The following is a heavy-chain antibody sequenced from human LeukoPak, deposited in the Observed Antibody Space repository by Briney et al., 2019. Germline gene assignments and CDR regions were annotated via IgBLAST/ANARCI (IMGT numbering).Heavy chain of an antibody. CDR1: GGSFSGYY. Sequence: SETLSLSCAVYGGSFSGYYWSWIRQPPGKGLEWIGEINHSGSTNYNPSLKSRVTISVDTSKNQFSLKLSSVTAADTAVYYCARSYGDYVYYGKDVWGKGTTVTVSS. D-gene: IGHD4-17*01. V-gene: IGHV4-34*01. CDR2: INHSGST. J-gene: IGHJ6*04. CDR3: ARSYGDYVYYGKDV.